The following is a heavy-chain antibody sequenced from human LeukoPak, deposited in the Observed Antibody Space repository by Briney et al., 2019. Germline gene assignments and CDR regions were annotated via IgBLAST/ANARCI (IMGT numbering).Heavy chain of an antibody. D-gene: IGHD2-21*01. V-gene: IGHV3-23*01. CDR3: AKLGDWNYYYYMDV. J-gene: IGHJ6*03. CDR2: ISGSGGST. Sequence: GGSLRLSCVASGFTVSSNYMSWVRQAPGKGLEWVSAISGSGGSTYYADSVKGRFTISRDNSKNTLYLQMNSLRAEDTAVYYCAKLGDWNYYYYMDVWGKGTTVTVSS. CDR1: GFTVSSNY.